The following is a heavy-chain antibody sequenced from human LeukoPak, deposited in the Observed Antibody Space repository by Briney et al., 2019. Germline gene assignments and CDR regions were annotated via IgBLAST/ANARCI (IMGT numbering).Heavy chain of an antibody. D-gene: IGHD6-19*01. J-gene: IGHJ5*02. Sequence: GGSLRLSCAASGFTFSSYAMSWVRQAPGRGLEWVSAISGSGGSTYYADSVKGRFTISRDNSKNTLYLQMNSLRAEDTAVYYCAKGIPGEWLANNCFDPWGQGTLVTVSS. CDR1: GFTFSSYA. CDR3: AKGIPGEWLANNCFDP. CDR2: ISGSGGST. V-gene: IGHV3-23*01.